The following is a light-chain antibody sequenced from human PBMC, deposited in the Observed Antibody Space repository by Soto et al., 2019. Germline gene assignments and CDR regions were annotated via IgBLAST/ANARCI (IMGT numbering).Light chain of an antibody. CDR2: AAS. J-gene: IGKJ1*01. Sequence: AIRMTQSPSSFSASTGDRVTITCRASQGISSYLAWYQQKPGKAPKLLIYAASTLPSGVPSRFSGSGSGTEFTLTISSLQSEDSASYYCLHNFIYPWTFGPGTKVDIK. CDR3: LHNFIYPWT. V-gene: IGKV1-8*01. CDR1: QGISSY.